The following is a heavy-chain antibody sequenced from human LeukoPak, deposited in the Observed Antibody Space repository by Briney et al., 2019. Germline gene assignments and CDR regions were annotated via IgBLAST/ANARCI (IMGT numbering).Heavy chain of an antibody. CDR2: VSDDGVAT. V-gene: IGHV3-23*01. CDR3: AKTRMWNLRLDP. CDR1: GFTFSNNA. D-gene: IGHD1-1*01. Sequence: GGSLRLSCAASGFTFSNNAMTWVRQAPGKGLEWVSTVSDDGVATYYADSVKGRFAISRDNSKDTVYLQMGSLRVEDTAVYYCAKTRMWNLRLDPWGQGTLVAVSS. J-gene: IGHJ5*02.